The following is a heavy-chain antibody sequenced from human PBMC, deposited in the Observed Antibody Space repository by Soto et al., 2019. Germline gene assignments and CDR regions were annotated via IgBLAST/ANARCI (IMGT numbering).Heavy chain of an antibody. CDR2: IIPILGIA. Sequence: QVQLVQSGAEVKKPGSSVKVSYKASGGTFSSYTISWVRQAPGQGLEWMGRIIPILGIANYAQKFQGRVTITADKSTSTAYMELSSLRSEDTAVYYCAEGNYGDGGDYWGQGTLVTVSS. J-gene: IGHJ4*02. CDR3: AEGNYGDGGDY. D-gene: IGHD4-17*01. V-gene: IGHV1-69*02. CDR1: GGTFSSYT.